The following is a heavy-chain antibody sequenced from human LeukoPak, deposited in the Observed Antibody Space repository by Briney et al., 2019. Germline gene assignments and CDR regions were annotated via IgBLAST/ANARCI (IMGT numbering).Heavy chain of an antibody. J-gene: IGHJ5*02. Sequence: ASVKVSCKASGYTFTSYGISWVRQAPGQGLEWMGWISAYNGNTNYAQKLQGRVTMTTDTSTSTACMELRSLRSDDTAVYYCAREGSDCSGGSCYLGHWFDPWGQGTLVTVSS. CDR1: GYTFTSYG. V-gene: IGHV1-18*01. CDR2: ISAYNGNT. D-gene: IGHD2-15*01. CDR3: AREGSDCSGGSCYLGHWFDP.